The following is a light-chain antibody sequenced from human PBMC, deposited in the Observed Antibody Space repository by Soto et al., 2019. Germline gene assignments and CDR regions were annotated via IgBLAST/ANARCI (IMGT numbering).Light chain of an antibody. CDR3: SSYTTRTTNV. CDR2: EVS. CDR1: SSDVGTYDY. V-gene: IGLV2-14*01. J-gene: IGLJ1*01. Sequence: QSALTQPVSVSGSPGQSITISCTGTSSDVGTYDYVSWYQHHPGKAPKLMIYEVSNRPSGVSNRFSGSKSGNTASLTISGLQAEDEADYYCSSYTTRTTNVFGIGTKVTVL.